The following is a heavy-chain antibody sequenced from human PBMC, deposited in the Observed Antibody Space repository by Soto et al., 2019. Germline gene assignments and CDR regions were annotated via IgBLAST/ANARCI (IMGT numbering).Heavy chain of an antibody. CDR2: VYDTGST. Sequence: SETLSLTCTVSGGSISSGDYYWSWIRQPPGKGLEWIGYVYDTGSTNYSPSLKSRVTISVDTSKNQFSLKLRSVTAADTAVYYCARQDTSGWVQWLDPWGQGTLVTVSS. D-gene: IGHD6-19*01. J-gene: IGHJ5*02. CDR3: ARQDTSGWVQWLDP. CDR1: GGSISSGDYY. V-gene: IGHV4-61*08.